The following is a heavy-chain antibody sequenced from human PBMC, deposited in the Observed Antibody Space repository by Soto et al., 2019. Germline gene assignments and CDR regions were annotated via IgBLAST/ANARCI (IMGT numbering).Heavy chain of an antibody. D-gene: IGHD2-15*01. V-gene: IGHV3-30*18. CDR2: ISFDGKNR. Sequence: QVQLVESGGGVVQPGKSLRLSCAASGFIFSNYGMHWVRQAPGKGLEWVALISFDGKNRNYADSVQGRFTIYRDNPKNTLYLEMNSLRPEDTACYYCAKRGGVVGGSEHPFFEYWGQGTLVTVSS. CDR3: AKRGGVVGGSEHPFFEY. J-gene: IGHJ4*02. CDR1: GFIFSNYG.